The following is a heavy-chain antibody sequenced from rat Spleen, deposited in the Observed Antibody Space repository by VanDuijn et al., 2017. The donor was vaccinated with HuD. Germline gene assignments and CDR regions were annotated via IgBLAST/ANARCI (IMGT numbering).Heavy chain of an antibody. Sequence: EVQLVESDGGLVQPGRSLKLSCAASGFTFSNYDMAWVRQAPTKGLEWVASISPSGGSTYYRDSVKGRFTVSRENAKSTLYLQMDSLRSEDTATYYCARRHYGYTDYFDYWGQGVMVTVSS. V-gene: IGHV5S23*01. D-gene: IGHD1-9*01. CDR2: ISPSGGST. CDR1: GFTFSNYD. J-gene: IGHJ2*01. CDR3: ARRHYGYTDYFDY.